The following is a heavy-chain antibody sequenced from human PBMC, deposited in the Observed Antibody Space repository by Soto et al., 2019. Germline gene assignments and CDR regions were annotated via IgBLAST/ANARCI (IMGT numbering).Heavy chain of an antibody. Sequence: ASVKVSCKASGYTFTSYAMHWVRQSPGQRLEWMGWINAGNGNTKYSQKFQGRVTITRDTSASTAYMELSSLRSEDTAVYYCARDYSSGWYCLGYFDYWGQGTLVTVSS. D-gene: IGHD6-19*01. CDR1: GYTFTSYA. J-gene: IGHJ4*02. V-gene: IGHV1-3*01. CDR3: ARDYSSGWYCLGYFDY. CDR2: INAGNGNT.